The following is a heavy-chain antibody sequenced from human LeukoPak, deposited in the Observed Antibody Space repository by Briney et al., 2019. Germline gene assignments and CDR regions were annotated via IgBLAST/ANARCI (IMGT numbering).Heavy chain of an antibody. J-gene: IGHJ4*02. CDR2: ISYDGSNK. CDR1: GFTFSSYG. D-gene: IGHD5-18*01. Sequence: GRSLRLSCAASGFTFSSYGMHWVRQAPGKGLEWVAVISYDGSNKYYADPVKGRFTISRDNSKNALYLQMNSLRAEDTAVYYCAKALDTAMVISYWGQGTLVTVSS. CDR3: AKALDTAMVISY. V-gene: IGHV3-30*18.